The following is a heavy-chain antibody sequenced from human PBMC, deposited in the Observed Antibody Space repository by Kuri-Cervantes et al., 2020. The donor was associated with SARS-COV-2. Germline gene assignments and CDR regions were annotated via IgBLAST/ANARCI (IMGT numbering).Heavy chain of an antibody. J-gene: IGHJ4*02. Sequence: GESLKISCAALGFTFSSYAMHWVRQAPGKGLEWVAVISYDGSNKYYADSVKGRFTISRDNAKNSLYLQMNSLRAEDTAVYYCARHYKDDYWGQGTLVTVSS. CDR3: ARHYKDDY. V-gene: IGHV3-30*07. CDR1: GFTFSSYA. CDR2: ISYDGSNK. D-gene: IGHD4-11*01.